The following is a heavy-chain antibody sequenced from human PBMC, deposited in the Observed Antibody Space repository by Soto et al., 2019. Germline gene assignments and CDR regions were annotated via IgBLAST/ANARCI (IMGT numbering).Heavy chain of an antibody. J-gene: IGHJ4*02. V-gene: IGHV3-13*04. CDR2: FGSSGDT. Sequence: EVQLEESGGGLVQPGGSLRLSCAASGFTFSSYDMHWVRQVTGKGLEWVSTFGSSGDTYYPGSLKGRFTISRENAKNSLYLQMNSLRAEDTAVYYCARGGASHNSGYYYFGLWRQGTLVTVSS. D-gene: IGHD3-22*01. CDR1: GFTFSSYD. CDR3: ARGGASHNSGYYYFGL.